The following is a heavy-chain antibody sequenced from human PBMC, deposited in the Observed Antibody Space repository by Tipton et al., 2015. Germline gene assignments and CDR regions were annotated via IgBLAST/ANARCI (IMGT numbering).Heavy chain of an antibody. J-gene: IGHJ4*02. CDR2: INPTGSDK. CDR1: EFISSNNW. Sequence: SLRLSCAASEFISSNNWMSWVRQAPGKGLEWVANINPTGSDKYYLDSVRGRFTISRDNAKNSLYLQMNTLRPEDTALYHCVKEGPGDLSGTFDSWGQGTLVTVSS. D-gene: IGHD1-26*01. V-gene: IGHV3-7*03. CDR3: VKEGPGDLSGTFDS.